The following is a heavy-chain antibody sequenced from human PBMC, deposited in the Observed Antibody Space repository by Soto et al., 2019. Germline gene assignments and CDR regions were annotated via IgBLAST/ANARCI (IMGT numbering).Heavy chain of an antibody. CDR1: GGSFSGYY. V-gene: IGHV4-34*01. D-gene: IGHD1-26*01. CDR3: AREGGIVDNYYYGMDV. J-gene: IGHJ6*02. Sequence: SETLSLTCAVYGGSFSGYYWSWIRQPPGKGLEWIGEINHSGSTNYNPSLKSRVTISVDTSKNQFSLKLSSVTAADTAVYYCAREGGIVDNYYYGMDVWGQGTTVTVSS. CDR2: INHSGST.